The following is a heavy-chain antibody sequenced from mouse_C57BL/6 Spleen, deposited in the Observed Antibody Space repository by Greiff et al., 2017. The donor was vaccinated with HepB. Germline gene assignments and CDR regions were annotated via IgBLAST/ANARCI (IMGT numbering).Heavy chain of an antibody. V-gene: IGHV1-55*01. Sequence: QVQLQQPGAELVKPGASVKMSCKASGYTFTSYWITWVKQRPGQGLEWIGDIYPGSGSTNYNEKFKSKATLTVDTSSSTAYMQLSSLTSEDSAVYYCARAGGYDYSIDYWGQGTTLTVSS. CDR3: ARAGGYDYSIDY. J-gene: IGHJ2*01. D-gene: IGHD2-4*01. CDR2: IYPGSGST. CDR1: GYTFTSYW.